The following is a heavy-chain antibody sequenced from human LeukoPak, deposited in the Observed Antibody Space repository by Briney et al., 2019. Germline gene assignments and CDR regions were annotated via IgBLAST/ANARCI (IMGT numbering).Heavy chain of an antibody. V-gene: IGHV1-8*03. CDR3: ARGVGSSWGYYYYYHMDV. CDR2: MNPNSGNT. D-gene: IGHD6-13*01. J-gene: IGHJ6*03. Sequence: GASVKVSCKASGYTFTSYDINWVRQATGQGLEWMGWMNPNSGNTGYAQKFQGRVTITTDTSTSTAYMELSSLRSEDTAVYYCARGVGSSWGYYYYYHMDVWGKGTTVTVSS. CDR1: GYTFTSYD.